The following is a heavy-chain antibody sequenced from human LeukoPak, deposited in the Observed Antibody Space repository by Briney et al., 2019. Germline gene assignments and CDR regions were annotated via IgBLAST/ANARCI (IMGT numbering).Heavy chain of an antibody. J-gene: IGHJ4*02. CDR1: GYTFTSYD. CDR2: MNPNSGNT. D-gene: IGHD5-18*01. V-gene: IGHV1-8*01. Sequence: GASVKVSCKASGYTFTSYDINWVRQAPGQGLEWMGWMNPNSGNTGYAQKFQGRVTMTRNTSISTAYMELSSLRSEDTAVYYCARHLKGGYSYGGDYWGQGTLVTVSS. CDR3: ARHLKGGYSYGGDY.